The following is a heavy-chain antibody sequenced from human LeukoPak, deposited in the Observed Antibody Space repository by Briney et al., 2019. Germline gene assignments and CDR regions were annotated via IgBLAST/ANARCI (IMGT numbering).Heavy chain of an antibody. CDR2: IKGKTDGGTT. J-gene: IGHJ4*02. V-gene: IGHV3-15*01. D-gene: IGHD5-18*01. CDR3: TTGTWIQLWLADY. CDR1: GFTFSNAC. Sequence: GGALRLSCAASGFTFSNACMSWVRQAPGKGLEWVGHIKGKTDGGTTDYAAPVQGRFTISRDDSKNTLFLQMNSLKTEDTAVYYCTTGTWIQLWLADYWGQGTLVTVSS.